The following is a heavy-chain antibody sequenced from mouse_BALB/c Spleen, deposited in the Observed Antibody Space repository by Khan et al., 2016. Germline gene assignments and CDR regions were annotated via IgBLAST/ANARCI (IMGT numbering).Heavy chain of an antibody. CDR3: AREEILRYFDV. CDR1: GYTFTNYG. J-gene: IGHJ1*01. Sequence: IQLVQSGPELKKPGATVKISCKASGYTFTNYGMNWVKQAPGKGLKWMGWINPYTGEPTYADDFKGRFAFSLETSASTAYLQINNLKNEDTATYCCAREEILRYFDVWGAGTTVTVSS. V-gene: IGHV9-3-1*01. CDR2: INPYTGEP.